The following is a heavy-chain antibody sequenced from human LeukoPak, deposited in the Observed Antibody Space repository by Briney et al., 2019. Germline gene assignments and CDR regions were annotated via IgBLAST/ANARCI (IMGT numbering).Heavy chain of an antibody. V-gene: IGHV4-59*01. CDR1: GGSISSYY. CDR2: IYYSGST. J-gene: IGHJ3*02. D-gene: IGHD3-3*01. Sequence: PSETLSLTCAVYGGSISSYYWSWIRQPPGKGLEWIGYIYYSGSTNYNPSLKSRVTISVDTSKNQFSLKLSSVTAADTAVYYCARAATVERTYYDFWSGPPNAFDIWGQGTMVTVSS. CDR3: ARAATVERTYYDFWSGPPNAFDI.